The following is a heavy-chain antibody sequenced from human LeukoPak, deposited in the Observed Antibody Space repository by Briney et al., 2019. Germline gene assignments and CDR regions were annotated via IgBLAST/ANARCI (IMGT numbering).Heavy chain of an antibody. CDR3: ARDSPDCGSTTCYKDWFDP. Sequence: SETLSLTCTVSGGSISSYYWSWIRQPAGKGLEWIGRIYTSGRTNYNPSLKSRVTMSVDTSKNQFSLKLSSVTAADTAVYYCARDSPDCGSTTCYKDWFDPWGQGTLVTVSS. V-gene: IGHV4-4*07. J-gene: IGHJ5*02. CDR1: GGSISSYY. CDR2: IYTSGRT. D-gene: IGHD2-2*02.